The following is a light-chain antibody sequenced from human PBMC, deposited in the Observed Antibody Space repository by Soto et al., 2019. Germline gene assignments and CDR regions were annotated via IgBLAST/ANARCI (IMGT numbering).Light chain of an antibody. Sequence: IWMTHSPSLLSASTGDRVTISCRISQGISSYLNWYQQKPGKAPKLLIYDASILETGVPSRFSGSGSGTDFTFTISSLQPEDFATYYCQQYDNLPLTFGGGTKVDIK. CDR3: QQYDNLPLT. J-gene: IGKJ4*01. CDR2: DAS. V-gene: IGKV1-33*01. CDR1: QGISSY.